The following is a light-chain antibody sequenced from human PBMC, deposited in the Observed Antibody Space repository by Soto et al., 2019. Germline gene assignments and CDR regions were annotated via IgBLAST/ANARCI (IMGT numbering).Light chain of an antibody. CDR1: TSDVGSYNL. V-gene: IGLV2-23*01. J-gene: IGLJ1*01. CDR2: EGI. CDR3: SSYAGSSTYV. Sequence: QSVLTRPASVSGSPGQSITISCTGTTSDVGSYNLVSWYQQHPDKAPKLIIYEGIRRPSGVSNRFSGSKSANTASLTISGLQAEDEADYHCSSYAGSSTYVFGTGTKVTV.